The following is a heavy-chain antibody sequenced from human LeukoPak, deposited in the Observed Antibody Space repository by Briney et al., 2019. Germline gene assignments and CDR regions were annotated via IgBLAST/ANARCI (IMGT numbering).Heavy chain of an antibody. D-gene: IGHD5-24*01. V-gene: IGHV4-59*08. CDR2: IYNSGST. CDR3: ARHEGGYNYAEYFDY. J-gene: IGHJ4*02. CDR1: GGSISSPY. Sequence: SETLSLTCTVSGGSISSPYWSWIRQPPGKGLEWIGYIYNSGSTNYSPSLKSRVTISIDTSKNQFSLRLSSVTAADTAVCYCARHEGGYNYAEYFDYWGQGTLVTVSS.